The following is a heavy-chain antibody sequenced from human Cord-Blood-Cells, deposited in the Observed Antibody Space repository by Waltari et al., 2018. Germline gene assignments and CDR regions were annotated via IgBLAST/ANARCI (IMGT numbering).Heavy chain of an antibody. Sequence: QEQLVESGGGVVQPGRSLRLSCAASGFTFSSYAMHWVRPAPGKGLEWVTVISYDGSNKYYADSVKGRFTISRDNSKNTLYLQMNSLRAEDTAVYYCARDPCSSTGCYYFDYWGQGTLVTVSS. V-gene: IGHV3-30*04. J-gene: IGHJ4*02. CDR2: ISYDGSNK. CDR3: ARDPCSSTGCYYFDY. D-gene: IGHD2-2*01. CDR1: GFTFSSYA.